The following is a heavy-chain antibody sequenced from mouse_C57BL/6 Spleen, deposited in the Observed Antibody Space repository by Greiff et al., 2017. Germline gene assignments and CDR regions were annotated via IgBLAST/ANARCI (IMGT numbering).Heavy chain of an antibody. CDR1: GYTFTSYW. V-gene: IGHV1-50*01. Sequence: VKLQQPGAELVKPGASVKLSCKASGYTFTSYWMQWVKQRPGQGLEWIGEIDPSDSYTNYNQKFKGKATLTVDTSSSTAYMQLSSLTSEDSAVYYCELPGDCDVWGTGTTVTVSS. CDR3: ELPGDCDV. CDR2: IDPSDSYT. J-gene: IGHJ1*03. D-gene: IGHD2-1*01.